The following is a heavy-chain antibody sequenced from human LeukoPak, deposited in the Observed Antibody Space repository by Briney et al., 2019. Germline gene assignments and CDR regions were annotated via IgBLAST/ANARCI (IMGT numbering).Heavy chain of an antibody. CDR3: ARESTYYYDSSGYYSRDAFDI. Sequence: PGGSLRLSCAASGFTFSSYEMNWVRQAPGKGLEWVSYISSSGSTIYYADSVKGRFTISRDNAKNSLYLQMNSLRAEDTAVYYCARESTYYYDSSGYYSRDAFDIWGQGTMVTVSS. CDR1: GFTFSSYE. D-gene: IGHD3-22*01. V-gene: IGHV3-48*03. CDR2: ISSSGSTI. J-gene: IGHJ3*02.